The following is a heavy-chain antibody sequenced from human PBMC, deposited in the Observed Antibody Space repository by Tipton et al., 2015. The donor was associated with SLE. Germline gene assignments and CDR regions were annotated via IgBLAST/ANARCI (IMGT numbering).Heavy chain of an antibody. CDR2: ISSSASTI. CDR3: AREYCSGGRCYDAFEK. CDR1: GFTFSNYE. J-gene: IGHJ3*02. Sequence: VQLVQSGGTLVQPGGSLRLSCAASGFTFSNYEMDWVRQAPGKGLEWISYISSSASTILYADSVKGRFTISRDNAKNSLYLQMNSLRAEDTAVYYCAREYCSGGRCYDAFEKWGQGTVVTVSS. V-gene: IGHV3-48*03. D-gene: IGHD2-15*01.